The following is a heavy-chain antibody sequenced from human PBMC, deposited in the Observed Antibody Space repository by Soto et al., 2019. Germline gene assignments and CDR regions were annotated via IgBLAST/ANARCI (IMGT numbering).Heavy chain of an antibody. J-gene: IGHJ6*02. V-gene: IGHV3-30*18. CDR2: ISYDGSNK. D-gene: IGHD6-25*01. CDR1: GFTFSSYG. Sequence: GGSLSLSCAASGFTFSSYGMHWVRQAPGKGLEWVAVISYDGSNKYYADSVKGRFTISRDNSKNTLYLQMNSLRAEDTAVYYCAKDPMRQYYYYYGMDVWGQGTTVTVSS. CDR3: AKDPMRQYYYYYGMDV.